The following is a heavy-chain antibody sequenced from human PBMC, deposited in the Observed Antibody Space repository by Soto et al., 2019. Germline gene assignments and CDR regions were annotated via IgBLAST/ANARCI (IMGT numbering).Heavy chain of an antibody. CDR1: GGTFSSYA. CDR3: ARXRRIAAAGTKSVLWFDP. Sequence: SVKVSCKASGGTFSSYAISWVRQAPGQGLEWMGGIIPIFGTANYAQKFQGRVTITADKSTSTAYMELSSLRSEDTAVYYCARXRRIAAAGTKSVLWFDPWGQGTLVTVS. D-gene: IGHD6-13*01. J-gene: IGHJ5*02. V-gene: IGHV1-69*06. CDR2: IIPIFGTA.